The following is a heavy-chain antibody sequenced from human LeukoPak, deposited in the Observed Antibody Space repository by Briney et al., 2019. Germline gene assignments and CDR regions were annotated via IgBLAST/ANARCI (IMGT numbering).Heavy chain of an antibody. D-gene: IGHD6-13*01. CDR3: ARPKLPGIAAVWFDP. CDR1: GFTFSTYA. Sequence: GSLRLSCAASGFTFSTYAMSWIRQPPGKGLEWVGYIYYSGSTNYNPSLKSRVTISVDTSKNQFSLKLSSVTAADTAVYYCARPKLPGIAAVWFDPWGQGTLVTVSS. J-gene: IGHJ5*02. CDR2: IYYSGST. V-gene: IGHV4-59*08.